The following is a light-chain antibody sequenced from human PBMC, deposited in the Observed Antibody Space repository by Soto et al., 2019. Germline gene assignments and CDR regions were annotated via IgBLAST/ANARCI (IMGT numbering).Light chain of an antibody. V-gene: IGKV1-39*01. CDR1: HSISSY. Sequence: DSQMTQYPYSLSASVGDRVNITFRASHSISSYLNWYQQKPGKAPKLLIYAASSLQSGVPSRFSCSGSGTDFTLTISSPQPEDFAPYYCQQTYSTPISVGQGTRLEIK. CDR3: QQTYSTPIS. J-gene: IGKJ5*01. CDR2: AAS.